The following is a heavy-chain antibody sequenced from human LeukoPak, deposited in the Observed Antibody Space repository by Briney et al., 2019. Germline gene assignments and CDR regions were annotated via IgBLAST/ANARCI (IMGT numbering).Heavy chain of an antibody. CDR3: ASLLVATIT. V-gene: IGHV3-30*04. CDR2: ISYDGSNK. J-gene: IGHJ4*02. Sequence: GGFLRLSCAASGFTFSSYAMHWVRQAPGKGLEWVAVISYDGSNKYYADSVKGRFTISRDNSKNTLYLQMNSLRAEDTAVYYCASLLVATITWGQGTLVTVSS. D-gene: IGHD5-12*01. CDR1: GFTFSSYA.